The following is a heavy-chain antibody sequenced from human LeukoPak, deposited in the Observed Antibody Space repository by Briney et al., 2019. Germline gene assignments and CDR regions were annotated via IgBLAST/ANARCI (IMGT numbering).Heavy chain of an antibody. J-gene: IGHJ4*02. CDR1: GGSISSYY. V-gene: IGHV4-39*01. D-gene: IGHD3-10*01. Sequence: SETLSLTCTVSGGSISSYYWGWIRQPPGKGLEWIGSIYYSGSTYYNPSLKSRVTISVDTSKNQFSLKLSSVTAADTAVYYCARRDRGYFDYWGQGTLVTVSS. CDR3: ARRDRGYFDY. CDR2: IYYSGST.